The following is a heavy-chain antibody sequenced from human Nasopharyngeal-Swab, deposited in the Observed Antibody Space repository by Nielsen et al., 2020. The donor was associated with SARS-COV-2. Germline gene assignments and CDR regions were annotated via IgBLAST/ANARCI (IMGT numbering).Heavy chain of an antibody. CDR1: GFTFSSYG. CDR3: AKDFLRFLSGHYYYMDV. V-gene: IGHV3-30*02. Sequence: GESLKISCAASGFTFSSYGMHWVRQAPGKGLEWVAVIWYDGSNKYYADSVKGRFTISRDNSKNTLYLQMNSLRAEDTAVYYCAKDFLRFLSGHYYYMDVWGKGTTVTVSS. CDR2: IWYDGSNK. J-gene: IGHJ6*03. D-gene: IGHD3-3*01.